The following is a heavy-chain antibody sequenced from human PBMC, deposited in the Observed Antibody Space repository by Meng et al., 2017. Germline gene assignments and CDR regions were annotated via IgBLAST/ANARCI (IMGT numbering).Heavy chain of an antibody. Sequence: QVQLQESGPGLVKPSQTLSLTCTVSGGSINRDDYYWSWIRQHPGKGLEWIGFIYYSGSTYYNPSLKSRVSISVDTSKNQFSLKVTSVTAADTAVYYCARGDYDGLAYWGQGTLVTVSS. J-gene: IGHJ4*02. D-gene: IGHD4-17*01. CDR1: GGSINRDDYY. CDR2: IYYSGST. V-gene: IGHV4-31*03. CDR3: ARGDYDGLAY.